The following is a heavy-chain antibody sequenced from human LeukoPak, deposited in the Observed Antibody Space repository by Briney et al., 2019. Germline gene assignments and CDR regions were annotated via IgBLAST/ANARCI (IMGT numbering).Heavy chain of an antibody. V-gene: IGHV1-2*02. J-gene: IGHJ5*02. CDR3: AREGNFWSGQWFDP. CDR2: IYPNSGGT. D-gene: IGHD3-3*01. Sequence: ASVKVSCKASGYTFTGYYMHWVRQAPGQGLEWMGWIYPNSGGTNYAQKFQGRVTMTRDTSISTAYMELSRLRSDDTAVYYCAREGNFWSGQWFDPWGQGTLVTVSS. CDR1: GYTFTGYY.